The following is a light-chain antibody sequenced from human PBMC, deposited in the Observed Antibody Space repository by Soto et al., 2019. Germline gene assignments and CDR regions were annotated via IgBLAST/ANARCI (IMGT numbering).Light chain of an antibody. V-gene: IGKV1-5*01. Sequence: DIQMTQSPSTLSASIGDRVTITCRASQSINNWLAWYQQKPGKAPNLLIYDASSLEGGVPSRFSGSGAGTEFTLTISSLQPDDFATYYCQQYHTYYTFGQGTKLEIK. CDR2: DAS. J-gene: IGKJ2*01. CDR1: QSINNW. CDR3: QQYHTYYT.